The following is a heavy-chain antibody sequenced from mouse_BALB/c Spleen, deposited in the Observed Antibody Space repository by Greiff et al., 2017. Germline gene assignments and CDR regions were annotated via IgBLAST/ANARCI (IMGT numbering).Heavy chain of an antibody. CDR1: GYTFTDYN. CDR3: ASTMITYFDV. J-gene: IGHJ1*01. CDR2: IYPYNGGT. D-gene: IGHD2-4*01. V-gene: IGHV1S29*02. Sequence: EVQLQQSGPELVKPGASVKISCKASGYTFTDYNMHWVKQSHGKSLEWIGYIYPYNGGTGYNQKFKSKATLTVDNSSSTAYMELRSLTSEDSAVYYCASTMITYFDVWGAGTTVTVSS.